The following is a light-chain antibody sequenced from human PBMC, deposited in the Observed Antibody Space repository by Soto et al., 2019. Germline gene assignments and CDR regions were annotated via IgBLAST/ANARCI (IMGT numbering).Light chain of an antibody. CDR3: QQYNNWPRT. CDR1: QSVTNN. J-gene: IGKJ1*01. V-gene: IGKV3-15*01. Sequence: EIVMTQSPDTLSVSPWERATLSCRASQSVTNNLAWYQQKPGQAPRLLIYGASTRTIAIPARFSGSGSGTDFTLTISSLQSGDFAVYYCQQYNNWPRTFGQGTKVDIK. CDR2: GAS.